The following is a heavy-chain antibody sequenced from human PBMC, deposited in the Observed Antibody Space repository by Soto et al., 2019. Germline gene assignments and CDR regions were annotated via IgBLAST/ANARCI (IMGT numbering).Heavy chain of an antibody. V-gene: IGHV3-30*18. CDR1: GFIFSNYG. CDR3: AKIPSGGSSTVPFDI. Sequence: SMRLSCAASGFIFSNYGIHWVRQASGKGLEWVAVISYDGSNKYYADSVKGRFTISRDNSKNTLYLQMNSLRGEDTAVYYRAKIPSGGSSTVPFDIWGQGTMVTVSS. J-gene: IGHJ3*02. CDR2: ISYDGSNK. D-gene: IGHD6-6*01.